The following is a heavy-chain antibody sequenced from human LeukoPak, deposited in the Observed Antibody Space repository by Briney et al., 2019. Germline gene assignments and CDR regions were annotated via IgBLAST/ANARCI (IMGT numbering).Heavy chain of an antibody. Sequence: ASVKVSCKASGYTFTSYGISWVRQAPGQGLEWMGWISASNGDSNYAQRIQDRVIMTTDTSTSTAYMELRSLRSDDTAVYYCARDWYCSGGSCYNRFDPWGQGTPVTVSS. V-gene: IGHV1-18*01. J-gene: IGHJ5*02. D-gene: IGHD2-15*01. CDR2: ISASNGDS. CDR3: ARDWYCSGGSCYNRFDP. CDR1: GYTFTSYG.